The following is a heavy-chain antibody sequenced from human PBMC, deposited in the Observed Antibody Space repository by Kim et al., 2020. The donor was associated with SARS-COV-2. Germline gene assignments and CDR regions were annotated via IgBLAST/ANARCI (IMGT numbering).Heavy chain of an antibody. CDR3: ARKVGSGWHLDH. V-gene: IGHV1-3*01. CDR2: T. J-gene: IGHJ4*02. Sequence: TEYSPKCQGRVTITRDTSATTVYMGLSRLRSEDTAVYYCARKVGSGWHLDHWGQGALVTVSS. D-gene: IGHD6-19*01.